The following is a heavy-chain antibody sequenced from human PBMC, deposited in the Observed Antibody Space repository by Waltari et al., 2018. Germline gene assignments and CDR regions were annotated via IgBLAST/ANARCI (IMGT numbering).Heavy chain of an antibody. CDR1: GFTFSRYE. D-gene: IGHD3-10*01. Sequence: EVQLVESGGGLVQTGGSLRPSCAASGFTFSRYEMHWVRQAPVKALELGACMSMGGSNIFYAGSVKGRFTMSRYNARNSLYRQMNSLRVEDTAVYYCTRERSVTGKENLDYWGQGTLVTVSS. CDR3: TRERSVTGKENLDY. V-gene: IGHV3-48*03. J-gene: IGHJ4*02. CDR2: MSMGGSNI.